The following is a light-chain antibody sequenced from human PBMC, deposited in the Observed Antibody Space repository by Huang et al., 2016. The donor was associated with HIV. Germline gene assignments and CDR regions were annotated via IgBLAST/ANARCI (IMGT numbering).Light chain of an antibody. CDR1: QSVGRK. CDR3: QQYNNWPYT. J-gene: IGKJ2*01. CDR2: GPS. V-gene: IGKV3-15*01. Sequence: DTVMTQTPATLSVSPGARATLSCRASQSVGRKLAWFQQKPGQAPRLLIHGPSTRATGIPARLSGSGSGTEFTITINSLQSEDFAVYYCQQYNNWPYTFGQGTKLEIK.